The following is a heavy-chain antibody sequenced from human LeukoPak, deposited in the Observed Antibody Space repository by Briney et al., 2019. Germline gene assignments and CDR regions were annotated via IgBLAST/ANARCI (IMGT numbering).Heavy chain of an antibody. D-gene: IGHD6-13*01. CDR1: GGSISSYY. CDR2: IYHSGST. J-gene: IGHJ5*02. V-gene: IGHV4-59*01. CDR3: ARDGIIAAAVGFDP. Sequence: SETLSLTCTVSGGSISSYYWSWIRQPPGKGLEWIGYIYHSGSTNYNPSLKSRVTISVDTSKNQFSLKLSSVTAADTAVYYCARDGIIAAAVGFDPWGQGTLVTVSS.